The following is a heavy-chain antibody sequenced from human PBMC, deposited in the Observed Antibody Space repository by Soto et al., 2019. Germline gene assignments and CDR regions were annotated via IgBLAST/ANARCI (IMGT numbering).Heavy chain of an antibody. J-gene: IGHJ4*02. CDR3: ARVGDGYTSSSVEC. CDR2: INQDGAET. V-gene: IGHV3-7*05. CDR1: GFTFSRYW. Sequence: EVQVEESGGDLVQPGGSLRLSCAASGFTFSRYWMTWVRQAPGKGLEWLANINQDGAETYYVDSVKGRFSISRDNAKNSMYLQMNSLRTEDTAVYFCARVGDGYTSSSVECWGQGTLVTVSS. D-gene: IGHD3-16*01.